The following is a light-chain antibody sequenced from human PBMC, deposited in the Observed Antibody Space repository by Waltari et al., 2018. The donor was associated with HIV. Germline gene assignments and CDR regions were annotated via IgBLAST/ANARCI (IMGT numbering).Light chain of an antibody. V-gene: IGLV2-14*01. Sequence: QSALTQPASVSGSPGRSITISCTGTNSDIGGYNYVSWYQQHPGRAPKLILYDVTTRPSGVSARFSGSQSGNTASLTISGLLAEDEADYYCSSYASNTYVVFGGGTKLTVL. CDR3: SSYASNTYVV. CDR1: NSDIGGYNY. J-gene: IGLJ2*01. CDR2: DVT.